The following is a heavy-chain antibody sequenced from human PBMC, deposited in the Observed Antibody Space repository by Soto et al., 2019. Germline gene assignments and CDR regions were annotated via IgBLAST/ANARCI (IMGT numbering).Heavy chain of an antibody. J-gene: IGHJ4*02. V-gene: IGHV3-30*18. D-gene: IGHD3-10*01. CDR1: GFTFSSYG. CDR3: AKDRMGAGVRGYFDY. Sequence: QVQLVESGGGVVQPGRSLRLSCAASGFTFSSYGMHWVRQAPGKGLEWVAVIIYDGSTKYYADSVKGRFTISRDNSKSTLDLQINSLRAEDTAVYYCAKDRMGAGVRGYFDYWGQGTLVTVSS. CDR2: IIYDGSTK.